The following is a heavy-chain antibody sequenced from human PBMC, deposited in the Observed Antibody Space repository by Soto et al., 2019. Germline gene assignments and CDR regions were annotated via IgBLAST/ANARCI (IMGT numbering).Heavy chain of an antibody. CDR2: IIRLVWAG. V-gene: IGHV1-69*13. CDR1: RGTFSSDS. CDR3: ARTVLGEAAAIPRPFDI. Sequence: SDKVSRKASRGTFSSDSISWMRQAPAHRLEWTGGIIRLVWAGNVADKWKARVTLSGDESASTVYMELRGLCSEDTAKYYCARTVLGEAAAIPRPFDIWGQGTMVTVSS. J-gene: IGHJ3*02. D-gene: IGHD6-13*01.